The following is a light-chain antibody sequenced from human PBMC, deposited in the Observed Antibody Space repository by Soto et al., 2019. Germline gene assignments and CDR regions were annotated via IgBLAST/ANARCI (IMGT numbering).Light chain of an antibody. CDR3: QQYGSSPRT. CDR1: QSVSSSY. Sequence: EIVLTQSPGTLSLSPGERATLSCRAIQSVSSSYLAWYQQRPGQAPRLLMYGASSRATGIPDRFSGSGSGTYFTLTISSLAPEDFPVYYCQQYGSSPRTFGQGTKVEIK. V-gene: IGKV3-20*01. CDR2: GAS. J-gene: IGKJ1*01.